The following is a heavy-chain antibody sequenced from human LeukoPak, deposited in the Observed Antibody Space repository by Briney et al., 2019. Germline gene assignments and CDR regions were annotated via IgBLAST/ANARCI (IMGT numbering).Heavy chain of an antibody. D-gene: IGHD2-2*02. V-gene: IGHV4-61*02. Sequence: SETLSLTCTVSGGSISSSSYYWSWIRQPAGKGLEWIGRIYTSGSTNYNPSLKSRVTMSVDTSKNQFSLKLSSVTAADTAVYYCARDCSSTSCYTDYWGQGTLVTVSS. J-gene: IGHJ4*02. CDR1: GGSISSSSYY. CDR3: ARDCSSTSCYTDY. CDR2: IYTSGST.